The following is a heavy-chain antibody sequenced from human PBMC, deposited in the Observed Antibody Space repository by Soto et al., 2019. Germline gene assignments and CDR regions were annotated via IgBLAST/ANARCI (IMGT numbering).Heavy chain of an antibody. CDR3: AREETAWPLAYGLDV. D-gene: IGHD2-21*02. Sequence: GGSLRLSCEASGFSFSTYSMHWVRQAPGKGLEWVSSIGRRSDIYYADSVKGRFTTSRDNAKNSVSLQMNSLRDEDTAVYYCAREETAWPLAYGLDVWGQGTTVTVSS. CDR2: IGRRSDI. CDR1: GFSFSTYS. J-gene: IGHJ6*02. V-gene: IGHV3-21*01.